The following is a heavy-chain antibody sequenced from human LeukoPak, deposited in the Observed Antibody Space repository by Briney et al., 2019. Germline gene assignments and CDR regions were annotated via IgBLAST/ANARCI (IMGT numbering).Heavy chain of an antibody. CDR2: IRNKANSYTT. V-gene: IGHV3-72*01. Sequence: PGGSLRLSCAASGFTFSDRYMDWVRQAPGKGLEWVVRIRNKANSYTTEYSASVKGRFTISRDDSKNSLYLQMNSLKTEDTAVYYCARVKGDGSGSYYLDYWGQGTLVTVSS. J-gene: IGHJ4*02. CDR1: GFTFSDRY. CDR3: ARVKGDGSGSYYLDY. D-gene: IGHD2-15*01.